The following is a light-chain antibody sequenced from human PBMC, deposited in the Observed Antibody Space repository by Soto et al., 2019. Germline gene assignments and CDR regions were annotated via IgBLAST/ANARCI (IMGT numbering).Light chain of an antibody. Sequence: QSVLTQPPSASGSPGQSVTISCTGTSSDVGAFVSWYQQHPGRAPKLLIYEVTKRPSGVPDRFSGSKSGNTASLTVSGLQAEDEADYYCNSYAGSNNLVFGGGTKLTVL. CDR2: EVT. J-gene: IGLJ2*01. CDR1: SSDVGAF. CDR3: NSYAGSNNLV. V-gene: IGLV2-8*01.